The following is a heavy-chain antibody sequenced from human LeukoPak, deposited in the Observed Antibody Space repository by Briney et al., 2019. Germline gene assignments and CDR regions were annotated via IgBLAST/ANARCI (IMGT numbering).Heavy chain of an antibody. V-gene: IGHV4-59*01. CDR3: ARCRGYSYGYYYYGMDV. Sequence: LRLSCAASRFTFSCYAMSWIRQPPGKGLEWIGYIYYSGSTNYNPSLKSRVTISVDTSKNQFSLKLSSVTAADTAVYYCARCRGYSYGYYYYGMDVWGQGTTVTVSS. D-gene: IGHD5-18*01. CDR1: RFTFSCYA. CDR2: IYYSGST. J-gene: IGHJ6*02.